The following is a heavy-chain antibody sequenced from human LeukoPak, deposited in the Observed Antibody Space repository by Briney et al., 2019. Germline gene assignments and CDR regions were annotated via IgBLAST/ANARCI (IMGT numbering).Heavy chain of an antibody. Sequence: TSETLSLTCTVSGGSISSYYWSWIRQPPGKGLEWIGYIYYSGSTNYNPSLKSRVTISVDTSKNQFSLKLSSVTAADTAVYYCARDLREGATGIDAFAICGQGTMVTVSS. V-gene: IGHV4-59*01. CDR2: IYYSGST. J-gene: IGHJ3*02. CDR3: ARDLREGATGIDAFAI. D-gene: IGHD1-26*01. CDR1: GGSISSYY.